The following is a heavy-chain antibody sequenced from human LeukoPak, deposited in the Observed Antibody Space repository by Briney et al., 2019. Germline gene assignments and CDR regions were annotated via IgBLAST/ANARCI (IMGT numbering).Heavy chain of an antibody. CDR3: ARRSYRGRWFDP. CDR2: IYYSGST. V-gene: IGHV4-39*01. J-gene: IGHJ5*02. D-gene: IGHD1-26*01. Sequence: SETLSLTCTVSGGSISSSSYYWGWIRQPPGKGLEWIGSIYYSGSTYYNPSLKGRVTISVDTSKNQFSLKLSSVTAADTAVYYCARRSYRGRWFDPWGQGTLVTVSS. CDR1: GGSISSSSYY.